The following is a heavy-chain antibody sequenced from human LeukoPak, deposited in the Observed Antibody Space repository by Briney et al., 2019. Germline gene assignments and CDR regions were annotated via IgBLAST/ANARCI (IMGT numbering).Heavy chain of an antibody. CDR1: GFTVSINS. Sequence: GGSLRLSCTVSGFTVSINSMSWVRQAPGKGLEWVSFIYSGGDTHYSDSVKGRFTISRDNSKNTLYLQMNSLRAEDTAVYYCARRAGEYSHPYDYWGQGTLVTVSS. D-gene: IGHD4-17*01. CDR3: ARRAGEYSHPYDY. V-gene: IGHV3-53*01. CDR2: IYSGGDT. J-gene: IGHJ4*02.